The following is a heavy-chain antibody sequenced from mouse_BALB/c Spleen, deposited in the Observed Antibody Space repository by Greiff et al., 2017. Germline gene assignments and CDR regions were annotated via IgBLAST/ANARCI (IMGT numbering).Heavy chain of an antibody. V-gene: IGHV3-2*02. CDR2: ISYSGST. D-gene: IGHD1-1*01. CDR1: GYSITSYYA. Sequence: EVKLMESGPGLVKPSQSLSLTCTATGYSITSYYAWYWIRQLPGNKLEWMRYISYSGSTSYNPSLKSRISITRDTSKNQFFLQLNSVTTEDTATYYCARSLITTVVAFDDWGQGTTLTVSS. CDR3: ARSLITTVVAFDD. J-gene: IGHJ2*01.